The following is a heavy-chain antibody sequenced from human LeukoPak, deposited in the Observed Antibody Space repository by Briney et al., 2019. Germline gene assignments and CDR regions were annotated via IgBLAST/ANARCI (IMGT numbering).Heavy chain of an antibody. J-gene: IGHJ6*02. CDR2: ISAYNGNT. CDR3: ARGGEQQLVLGYHYGMDV. D-gene: IGHD6-13*01. CDR1: GYTFTSYG. V-gene: IGHV1-18*01. Sequence: GASVKVSCEASGYTFTSYGISWVRQAPGQGLEWMGWISAYNGNTNYAQKLQGRVTMTTDTSTSTAYMELRSLRSDDTAVYYCARGGEQQLVLGYHYGMDVWGQGTTVTVSS.